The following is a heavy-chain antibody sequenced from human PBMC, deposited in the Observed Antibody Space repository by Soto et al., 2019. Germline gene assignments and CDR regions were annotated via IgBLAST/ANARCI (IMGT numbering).Heavy chain of an antibody. V-gene: IGHV1-8*01. CDR1: GYTFTSWD. CDR2: MNPRSGNT. J-gene: IGHJ4*01. CDR3: TASSWTGAGHDF. Sequence: ASVKVSCNASGYTFTSWDVYWVRQAAGQGLERMGYMNPRSGNTGYEQKFQGRVTMTRDTSISTAYMELSSLTSDDTAVYYCTASSWTGAGHDFWGQGTQVTVSS. D-gene: IGHD6-13*01.